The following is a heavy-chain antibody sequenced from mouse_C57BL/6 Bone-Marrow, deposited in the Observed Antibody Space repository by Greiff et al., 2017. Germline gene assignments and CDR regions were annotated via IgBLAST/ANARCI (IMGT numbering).Heavy chain of an antibody. Sequence: VQVVESGPGLVQPSQSLSITCTVSGFSLTSYGVHWVRQSPGKGLEWLGVIWRGGSTDYNEAFMSRLSITKGNSKNQVFFKRNSLHADVTAIYYCAKNTRVRRGAWFAYWGQGTLVTVSA. D-gene: IGHD1-2*01. CDR3: AKNTRVRRGAWFAY. V-gene: IGHV2-5*01. CDR1: GFSLTSYG. J-gene: IGHJ3*01. CDR2: IWRGGST.